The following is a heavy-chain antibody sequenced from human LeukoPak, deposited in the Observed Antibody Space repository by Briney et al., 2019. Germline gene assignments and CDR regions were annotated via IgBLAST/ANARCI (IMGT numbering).Heavy chain of an antibody. Sequence: SETLSLTCTVSGGSISSGSYYWSWIRQPAGKGLEWIGRIYTSGSTNYNPSLKSRVTISVDTSKNQFSLKLSSVTAADTAVYYCARDDPMGREIDYWGQGTLVTVSS. CDR3: ARDDPMGREIDY. D-gene: IGHD1-26*01. J-gene: IGHJ4*02. CDR2: IYTSGST. CDR1: GGSISSGSYY. V-gene: IGHV4-61*02.